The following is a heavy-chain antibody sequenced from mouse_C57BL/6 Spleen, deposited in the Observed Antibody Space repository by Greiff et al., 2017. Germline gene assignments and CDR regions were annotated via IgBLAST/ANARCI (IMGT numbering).Heavy chain of an antibody. Sequence: VQLKQSGAELVKPGASVKLSCTASGFNIKDYYMHWVKQRTEQGLEWIGRIDPEDGETKYAPKFQGKATITADTSSNTAYLQLSRLTSEDTAVYYCASWLLRSNDYAMDYGGQGTSVTVSS. CDR2: IDPEDGET. CDR3: ASWLLRSNDYAMDY. V-gene: IGHV14-2*01. J-gene: IGHJ4*01. CDR1: GFNIKDYY. D-gene: IGHD2-3*01.